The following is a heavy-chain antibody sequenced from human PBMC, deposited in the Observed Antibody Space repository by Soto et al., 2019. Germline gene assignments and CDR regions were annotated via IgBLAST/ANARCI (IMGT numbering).Heavy chain of an antibody. CDR1: GYTFTNND. V-gene: IGHV1-8*02. CDR2: MNPGSGDT. Sequence: ASVKVSCNASGYTFTNNDVSWVRQATGQGLEWMGWMNPGSGDTGYAQKFQGRVTMTRDISIATAYMELNSLTSEDTAIYYCARMESFGSLNWFDPWVQGTLVTVSS. CDR3: ARMESFGSLNWFDP. D-gene: IGHD5-18*01. J-gene: IGHJ5*02.